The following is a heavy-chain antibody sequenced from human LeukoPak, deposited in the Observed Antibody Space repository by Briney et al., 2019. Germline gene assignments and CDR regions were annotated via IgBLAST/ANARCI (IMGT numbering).Heavy chain of an antibody. V-gene: IGHV5-51*01. J-gene: IGHJ3*02. Sequence: ESLKISCKGSGYSFTSYWIGWVRQMPGKGLEWMGIIYPGDSDTRYSPSFQGQVTISADKSISTAYLQWSSLKASDTAMYYCARLSYYYDSSGYYFNAFDIWGQGTMVTVSS. D-gene: IGHD3-22*01. CDR1: GYSFTSYW. CDR2: IYPGDSDT. CDR3: ARLSYYYDSSGYYFNAFDI.